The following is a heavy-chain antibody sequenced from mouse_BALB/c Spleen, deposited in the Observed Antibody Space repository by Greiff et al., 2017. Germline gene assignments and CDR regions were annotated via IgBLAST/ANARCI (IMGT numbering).Heavy chain of an antibody. CDR1: GYSITSDYA. CDR2: ISYSGST. Sequence: EVKLLESGPGLVKPSQSLSLTCTVTGYSITSDYAWNWIRQFPGNKLEWMGYISYSGSTSYNPSLKSRISITRDTSKNQFFLQLNSVTTEDTATYYCAAQLGIDYWGQGTTLTVSS. CDR3: AAQLGIDY. V-gene: IGHV3-2*02. J-gene: IGHJ2*01. D-gene: IGHD4-1*02.